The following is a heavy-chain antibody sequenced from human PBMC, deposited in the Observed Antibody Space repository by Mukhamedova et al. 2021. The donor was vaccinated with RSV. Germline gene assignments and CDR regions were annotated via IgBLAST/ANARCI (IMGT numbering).Heavy chain of an antibody. V-gene: IGHV3-7*04. D-gene: IGHD5-24*01. J-gene: IGHJ6*03. Sequence: GKGLEWVANIKRDGSEKYYVASVKGRFTISRDNAKNSVYLQVNDLRAEDTGVYYCAREGGSDGIDYYYYYMDVWGEGTTVTVSS. CDR3: AREGGSDGIDYYYYYMDV. CDR2: IKRDGSEK.